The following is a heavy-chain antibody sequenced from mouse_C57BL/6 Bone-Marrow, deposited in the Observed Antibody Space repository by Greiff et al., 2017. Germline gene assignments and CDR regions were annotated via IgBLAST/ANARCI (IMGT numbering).Heavy chain of an antibody. Sequence: QVQLQQPGAELVKPGASVKLSCKASGYTFTSYWMHWVKQRPGQGLEWIGMIHPNSGSTNYNEKFKSKATLTVDKSSSTAYMQLSSLTSEDSAVYYCARRCYCCISYDYAMDYWGQGTSVTVSS. D-gene: IGHD1-1*01. J-gene: IGHJ4*01. V-gene: IGHV1-64*01. CDR3: ARRCYCCISYDYAMDY. CDR1: GYTFTSYW. CDR2: IHPNSGST.